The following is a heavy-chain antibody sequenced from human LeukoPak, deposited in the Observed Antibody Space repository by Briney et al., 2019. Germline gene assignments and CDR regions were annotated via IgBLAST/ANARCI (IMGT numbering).Heavy chain of an antibody. CDR1: GYTFTGYY. V-gene: IGHV1-2*02. CDR3: ARVVSVVVPAAIPYDY. Sequence: GASVKVSCKASGYTFTGYYMHWVRQAPGHGLEWMGWINPNSGGTNYAQKFQGRVTMTRDTSISTAYMELSRLRSDDTAVYYCARVVSVVVPAAIPYDYWGQGTLVTVSS. D-gene: IGHD2-2*03. CDR2: INPNSGGT. J-gene: IGHJ4*02.